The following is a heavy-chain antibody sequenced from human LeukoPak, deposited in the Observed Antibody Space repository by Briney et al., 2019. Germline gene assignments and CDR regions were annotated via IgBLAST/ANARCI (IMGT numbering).Heavy chain of an antibody. J-gene: IGHJ3*02. CDR3: ARDVIGQWLLRLSI. V-gene: IGHV1-24*01. D-gene: IGHD6-19*01. Sequence: ASVKVSCKVSGYTLTELSMHLVRQAPGKGLEWMGGFDPEDGETIYAQKFQGRVTMTEDTSTDTAYMELSSLRSEDTAVYYCARDVIGQWLLRLSIWGQGTMVTVSS. CDR2: FDPEDGET. CDR1: GYTLTELS.